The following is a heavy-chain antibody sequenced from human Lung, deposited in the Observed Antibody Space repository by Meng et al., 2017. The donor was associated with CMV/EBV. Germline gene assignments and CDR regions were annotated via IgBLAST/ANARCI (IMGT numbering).Heavy chain of an antibody. J-gene: IGHJ6*02. CDR1: GGSISNSAYY. CDR3: AREALFGRGYYGMDV. Sequence: SETLSLTCSVSGGSISNSAYYWSWVRQPTGKGLEGIGSIYYIGNTEQNPSLRSRVIISVDRYQNQFSLDVKSVTVADTAVYYCAREALFGRGYYGMDVWGQGITVTVSS. CDR2: IYYIGNT. V-gene: IGHV4-39*07. D-gene: IGHD3/OR15-3a*01.